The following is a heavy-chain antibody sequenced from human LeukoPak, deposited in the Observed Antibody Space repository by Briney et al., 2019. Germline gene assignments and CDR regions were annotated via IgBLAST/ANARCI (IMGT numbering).Heavy chain of an antibody. CDR3: ARGYGDYGVLDY. CDR1: GGSISSTDYY. V-gene: IGHV4-61*08. Sequence: SETLSLTCTVSGGSISSTDYYWGWIRQPPGKGLEWIGYIYYSGNTNYNPSLKSRVTISVDTSKNQFSLKLSSVTAADTAVYYCARGYGDYGVLDYWGQGTLVTVSS. D-gene: IGHD4-17*01. CDR2: IYYSGNT. J-gene: IGHJ4*02.